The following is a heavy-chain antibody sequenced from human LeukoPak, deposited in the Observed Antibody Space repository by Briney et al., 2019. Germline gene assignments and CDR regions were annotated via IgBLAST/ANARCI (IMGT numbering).Heavy chain of an antibody. CDR2: INPSGGST. CDR1: GYTFTSYY. J-gene: IGHJ6*02. D-gene: IGHD2-21*02. CDR3: ARYLVTATENYYYYGMDV. V-gene: IGHV1-46*01. Sequence: ASVKVSCTASGYTFTSYYMHWVRQAPGQGLEWMGIINPSGGSTGYAQKFQGRVTMTRDTSTSTVYMELSSLRSEDTAVYYCARYLVTATENYYYYGMDVWGQGTTVTVSS.